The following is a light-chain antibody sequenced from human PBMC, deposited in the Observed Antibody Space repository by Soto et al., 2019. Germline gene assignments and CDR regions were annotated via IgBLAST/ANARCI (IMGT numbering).Light chain of an antibody. CDR1: QNIDRY. V-gene: IGKV1-39*01. CDR2: GAS. CDR3: QQSYSAS. J-gene: IGKJ4*01. Sequence: DIQMTQSPSSLSASVGDRVTITCRASQNIDRYVNWYQQKPGKAPKLLIYGASSLRSGVPSRFSGSGSGTDFTLTISSLPPEDFASYYCQQSYSASFGGGTKVDI.